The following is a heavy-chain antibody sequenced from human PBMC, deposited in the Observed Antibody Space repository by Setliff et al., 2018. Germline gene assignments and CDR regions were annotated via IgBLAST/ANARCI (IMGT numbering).Heavy chain of an antibody. CDR1: GFMFYTFG. Sequence: ASVKVSCKTSGFMFYTFGFSWVRHVPEQGFEWMGCISGYNGNTNYAQKFQDRVTVAMDTSTSTVYMELRSLRSDDTAVYYCARSSAPSVVLAADFDFWGLGTPVTVSS. J-gene: IGHJ4*02. CDR2: ISGYNGNT. D-gene: IGHD3-3*01. V-gene: IGHV1-18*01. CDR3: ARSSAPSVVLAADFDF.